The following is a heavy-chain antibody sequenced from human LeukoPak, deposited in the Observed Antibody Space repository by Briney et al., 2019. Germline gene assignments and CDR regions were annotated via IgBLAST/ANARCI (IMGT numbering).Heavy chain of an antibody. CDR1: GFTFSSYA. CDR2: ISGSGGST. J-gene: IGHJ6*02. Sequence: GGSLRLSCAASGFTFSSYAMSWVRQAPGKGLEWVSVISGSGGSTYYADSVKGRFTISRDNSKNTLYLQMNSLRAEDTAVYYCARVHYYDSSGDYYGMDVWGQGTTVTVSS. D-gene: IGHD3-22*01. V-gene: IGHV3-23*01. CDR3: ARVHYYDSSGDYYGMDV.